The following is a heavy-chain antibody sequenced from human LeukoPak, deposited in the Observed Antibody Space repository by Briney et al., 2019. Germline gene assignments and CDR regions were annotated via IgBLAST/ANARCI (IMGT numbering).Heavy chain of an antibody. Sequence: ASVKVSCKASGYTFTGYYMHWVRRAPGQGLEWMGWINPNSGGTNYAQKFQGRVTMTRDTSISTAYMELSRLRSDDTAVYYCARDRALLWSAPENYYYGMDVWGRGTTVTVSS. CDR1: GYTFTGYY. D-gene: IGHD3-10*01. J-gene: IGHJ6*02. CDR3: ARDRALLWSAPENYYYGMDV. CDR2: INPNSGGT. V-gene: IGHV1-2*02.